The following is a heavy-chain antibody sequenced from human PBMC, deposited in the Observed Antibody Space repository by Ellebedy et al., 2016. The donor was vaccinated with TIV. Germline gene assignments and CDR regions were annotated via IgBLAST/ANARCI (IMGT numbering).Heavy chain of an antibody. CDR2: IYYSGST. D-gene: IGHD6-13*01. Sequence: SETLSLXXTVSGGSISSYYWSWIRQPPGKGLEWIGYIYYSGSTNYNPSLKSRVTISVDTSKNQFSLKLSSVTAADTAVYYCARGASELVLYGMDGWGQGTTVTVSS. J-gene: IGHJ6*02. CDR1: GGSISSYY. V-gene: IGHV4-59*01. CDR3: ARGASELVLYGMDG.